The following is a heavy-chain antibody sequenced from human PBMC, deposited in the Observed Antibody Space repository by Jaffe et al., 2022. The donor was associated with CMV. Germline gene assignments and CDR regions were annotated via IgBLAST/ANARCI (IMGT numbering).Heavy chain of an antibody. J-gene: IGHJ4*02. CDR3: ARGPVDIVATISYYFDY. D-gene: IGHD5-12*01. V-gene: IGHV3-33*08. Sequence: QVQLVESGGGVVQPGRSLRLSCAASGFTFSSYGMHWVRQAPGKGLEWVAVIWYDGSNKYYADSVKGRFTISRDNSKNTLYLQMNSLRAEDTAVYYCARGPVDIVATISYYFDYWGQGTLVTVSS. CDR2: IWYDGSNK. CDR1: GFTFSSYG.